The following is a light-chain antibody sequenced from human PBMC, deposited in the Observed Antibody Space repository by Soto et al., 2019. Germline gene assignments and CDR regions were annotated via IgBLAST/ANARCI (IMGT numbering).Light chain of an antibody. V-gene: IGKV2D-29*02. CDR1: QSLLHITGETF. Sequence: DGVMTQTPLSLSVAPGQPASISCKSSQSLLHITGETFLFWYLQKPGQSPQLLIYEVSTRVSEVPDRYSGSGSGTDFTLEISGVESDDVGIYYCMQSTQLPPTFGQGTRLGIE. CDR3: MQSTQLPPT. J-gene: IGKJ5*01. CDR2: EVS.